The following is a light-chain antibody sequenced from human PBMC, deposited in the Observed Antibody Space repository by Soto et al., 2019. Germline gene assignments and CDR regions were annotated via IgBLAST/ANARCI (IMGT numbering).Light chain of an antibody. CDR3: QHYNNWPFT. CDR1: QRVSSN. V-gene: IGKV3-15*01. Sequence: EIVMTQSPATLSVSPGDRATLSCRASQRVSSNVAWYQQKPGQAPTLLLYGASARATGIPARFSGSGSGTEFTLTISSLRSEEFAVYYCQHYNNWPFTFGQGTKLEIK. J-gene: IGKJ2*01. CDR2: GAS.